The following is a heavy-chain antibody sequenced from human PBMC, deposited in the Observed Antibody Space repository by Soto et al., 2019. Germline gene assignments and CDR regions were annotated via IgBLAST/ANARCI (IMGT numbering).Heavy chain of an antibody. CDR3: ARGDSSGYLPPS. CDR1: GDSISSADSY. Sequence: SETLSLTCSVSGDSISSADSYWCWIRQPPGKGLEWIGYIYSAGSTYYTPSLKTRITISGDMSRNQFSLRLSSVTAADTAVYYCARGDSSGYLPPSWGQGTLVTVS. D-gene: IGHD3-22*01. V-gene: IGHV4-30-4*01. CDR2: IYSAGST. J-gene: IGHJ5*02.